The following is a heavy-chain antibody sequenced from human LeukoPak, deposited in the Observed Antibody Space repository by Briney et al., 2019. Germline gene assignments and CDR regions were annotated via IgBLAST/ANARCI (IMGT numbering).Heavy chain of an antibody. J-gene: IGHJ4*02. V-gene: IGHV3-21*01. CDR1: GFTFSSYS. CDR3: ARDPMCGGDCYSPAGGTDY. Sequence: PGGSLRLSRAASGFTFSSYSMNWVRQAPGKGLEWVSSISSSSSYIYYADSVKGRFTISRDNAKNSLYLQMNSLRAEDTAVYYCARDPMCGGDCYSPAGGTDYWGQGTLVTVSS. D-gene: IGHD2-21*02. CDR2: ISSSSSYI.